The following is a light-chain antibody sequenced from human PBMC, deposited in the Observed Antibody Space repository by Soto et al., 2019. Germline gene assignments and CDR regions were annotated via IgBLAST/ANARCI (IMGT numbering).Light chain of an antibody. Sequence: DIQMTQSPSTVSASVGDRVTITCRASQSINKWLAWYQQKPGIAPKLLIYDASKRATDIPDRFIGSGSGTDFTLTISSLEPEDFAIYYCHQRSNWPPFTFGGGTKVDIK. J-gene: IGKJ4*01. CDR1: QSINKW. V-gene: IGKV1-5*01. CDR2: DAS. CDR3: HQRSNWPPFT.